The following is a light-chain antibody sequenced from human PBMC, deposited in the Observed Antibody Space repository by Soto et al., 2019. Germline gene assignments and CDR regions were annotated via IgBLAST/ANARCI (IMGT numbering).Light chain of an antibody. CDR1: QSVSSSY. J-gene: IGKJ2*01. CDR2: GAS. CDR3: QQYGSFYT. Sequence: EIVLTQSPGTLSLSPGERATLSCRASQSVSSSYLAWYQQKPGQAPRLLIYGASSRATGIPDRFSDSGSGTDFTLTISRLEPEDFAVYYCQQYGSFYTFGQGTKLEIK. V-gene: IGKV3-20*01.